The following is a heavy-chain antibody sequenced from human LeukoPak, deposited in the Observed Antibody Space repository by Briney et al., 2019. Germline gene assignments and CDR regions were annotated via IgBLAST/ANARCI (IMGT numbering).Heavy chain of an antibody. CDR2: IKSKTDGGTT. J-gene: IGHJ4*02. CDR1: GFTFSNAW. CDR3: TTGLVLLWFGELSKTFDY. V-gene: IGHV3-15*01. D-gene: IGHD3-10*01. Sequence: GGSLRLSCAASGFTFSNAWMSWVRQAPGKGLEWVGRIKSKTDGGTTDYAAPVKGRFTISRDDSKNTLYLQMNSPKTEDTAVYYCTTGLVLLWFGELSKTFDYWGQGTLVTVSS.